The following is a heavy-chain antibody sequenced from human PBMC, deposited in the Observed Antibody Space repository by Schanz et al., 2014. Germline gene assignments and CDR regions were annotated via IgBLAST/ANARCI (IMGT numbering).Heavy chain of an antibody. D-gene: IGHD2-2*01. J-gene: IGHJ5*02. CDR3: ARDRRRYCSTASCLHDNWFDP. V-gene: IGHV1-18*01. CDR2: ISAQTGDT. CDR1: GYTFTAYG. Sequence: VQSVHSGTEVQKLGASVKVSCRTSGYTFTAYGINWVRQAPGQGLEWIGWISAQTGDTRYAQKMQGRVTMTRDVSSTTACLELRSLRYDDTAVYYCARDRRRYCSTASCLHDNWFDPWGQGTLVIVSS.